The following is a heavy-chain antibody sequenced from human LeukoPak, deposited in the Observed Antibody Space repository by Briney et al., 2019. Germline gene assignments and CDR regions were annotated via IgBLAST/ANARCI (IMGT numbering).Heavy chain of an antibody. Sequence: GRSLRLSCAASGFTFSSYGMHWVRQAPSKGLEWVAVIWYDGSNKYYADSVKGRFTISRDNSKNTLYLQMNSLRAEDTAVYYCARDTAQWLVRSSRLGYWGQGTLVTVSS. CDR1: GFTFSSYG. J-gene: IGHJ4*02. CDR3: ARDTAQWLVRSSRLGY. V-gene: IGHV3-33*01. CDR2: IWYDGSNK. D-gene: IGHD6-19*01.